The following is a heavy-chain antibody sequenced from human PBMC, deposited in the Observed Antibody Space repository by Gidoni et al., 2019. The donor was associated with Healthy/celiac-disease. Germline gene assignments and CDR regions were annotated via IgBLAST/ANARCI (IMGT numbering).Heavy chain of an antibody. V-gene: IGHV4-34*01. CDR2: INHSGST. Sequence: QVQLQQWGAGLLKPSETLSLNCAVYGGSFSGYYWSWIRQPPGKGLEWIGEINHSGSTNYNPSLKSRVTISVDTSKNQFSLKLSSVTAADTAVYYCARGRGGNLRYYYYGMDVWGQGTTVTVSS. CDR1: GGSFSGYY. J-gene: IGHJ6*02. D-gene: IGHD2-21*02. CDR3: ARGRGGNLRYYYYGMDV.